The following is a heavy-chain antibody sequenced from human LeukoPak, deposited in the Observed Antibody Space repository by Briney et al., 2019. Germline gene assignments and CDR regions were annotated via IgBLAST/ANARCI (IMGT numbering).Heavy chain of an antibody. D-gene: IGHD6-13*01. J-gene: IGHJ4*02. CDR3: ARVARYSSSWPFDY. V-gene: IGHV4-30-2*01. CDR1: GGSISSGGYS. CDR2: IYHSGST. Sequence: SETLSLTCAVSGGSISSGGYSWSWIRQPPGKGLEWIGYIYHSGSTYYNPSLKSRVTISVDTSKNQFSLKLSSVTAADTAVYYCARVARYSSSWPFDYWGQGTLVTVSS.